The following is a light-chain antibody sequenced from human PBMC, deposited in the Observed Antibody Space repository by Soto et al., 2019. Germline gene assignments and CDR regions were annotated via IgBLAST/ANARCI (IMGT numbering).Light chain of an antibody. V-gene: IGLV2-14*01. CDR1: SSDVGGHNY. CDR3: STYTSSTTLDVV. CDR2: DVT. J-gene: IGLJ2*01. Sequence: QSVLTQPASVSGSPGQSITISCTGTSSDVGGHNYVFWYQQHPGTAPKLMIYDVTDRPLGVSNRFSGSKSGNTASLTITGLQAEDEADYYCSTYTSSTTLDVVFGGGTKVTVL.